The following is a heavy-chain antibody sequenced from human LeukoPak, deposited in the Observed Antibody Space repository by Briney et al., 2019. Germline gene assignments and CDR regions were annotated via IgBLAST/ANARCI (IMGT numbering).Heavy chain of an antibody. D-gene: IGHD1-26*01. CDR3: ARDLSGSYSGDY. J-gene: IGHJ4*02. Sequence: PGGSLRLSCAASGFTFSSYGMHWVRQAPGKGLGWVAFILYDGSNKYYADSVKGRFTISRDNSKNTLYLQMNSLRAEDTAVYYCARDLSGSYSGDYWGQGTLVTVSS. V-gene: IGHV3-30*02. CDR2: ILYDGSNK. CDR1: GFTFSSYG.